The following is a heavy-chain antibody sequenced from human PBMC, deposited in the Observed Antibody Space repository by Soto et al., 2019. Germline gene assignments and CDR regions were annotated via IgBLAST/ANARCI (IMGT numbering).Heavy chain of an antibody. V-gene: IGHV3-30*18. CDR3: AKDFMKSGGSINWFDP. Sequence: LRLSCAASGFTFSSYGMHWVRQAPGKGLEWVAVISYDGSNKYYADSVKGRFTISRDNSKNTLYLQMNSLRAEDTAVYYCAKDFMKSGGSINWFDPWGQGTLGPVSS. J-gene: IGHJ5*02. CDR1: GFTFSSYG. CDR2: ISYDGSNK. D-gene: IGHD2-15*01.